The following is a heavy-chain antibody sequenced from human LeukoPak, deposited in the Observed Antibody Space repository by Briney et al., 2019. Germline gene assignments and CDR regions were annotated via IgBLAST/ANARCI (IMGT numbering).Heavy chain of an antibody. CDR3: ARDKDGGNSDY. D-gene: IGHD4-23*01. CDR1: GFTFNSYS. Sequence: GGSLRLSCAASGFTFNSYSINWVRQAPGKGLEWVSSISDSGSRMYYADSVKGRFTMFRDNAKNSVYLQMSGLRAEDTAVYFCARDKDGGNSDYWGQGTLVTVSS. V-gene: IGHV3-21*01. J-gene: IGHJ4*02. CDR2: ISDSGSRM.